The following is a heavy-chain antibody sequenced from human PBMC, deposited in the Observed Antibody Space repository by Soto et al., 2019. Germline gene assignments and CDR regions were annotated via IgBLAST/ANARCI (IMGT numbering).Heavy chain of an antibody. D-gene: IGHD3-22*01. Sequence: QVQLVQSGAEVKKPGSSVKVSCKASGGTFRSYTITWVRQAPGQGLAWMGGITPMFGTPNYAQNFRGRVTITADESTSTAYMELYNLRSEDTAMYFCARDGTLYYCRAYYYLYWGQGTLVTVSS. CDR2: ITPMFGTP. CDR3: ARDGTLYYCRAYYYLY. V-gene: IGHV1-69*01. J-gene: IGHJ4*02. CDR1: GGTFRSYT.